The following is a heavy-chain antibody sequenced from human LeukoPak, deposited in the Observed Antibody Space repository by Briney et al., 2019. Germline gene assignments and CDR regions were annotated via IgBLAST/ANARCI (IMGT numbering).Heavy chain of an antibody. CDR3: ARVLVSERKYYYYYYMDV. CDR2: IYYSGST. V-gene: IGHV4-39*07. Sequence: SETLSLTCTVSGGSISSSSYYWGWIRQPPGKGLEWIGSIYYSGSTYYNPSLKSRVTISVDTSKNQFSLKLSSVTAADTAVYYCARVLVSERKYYYYYYMDVWGKGTTVTVSS. CDR1: GGSISSSSYY. D-gene: IGHD1-1*01. J-gene: IGHJ6*03.